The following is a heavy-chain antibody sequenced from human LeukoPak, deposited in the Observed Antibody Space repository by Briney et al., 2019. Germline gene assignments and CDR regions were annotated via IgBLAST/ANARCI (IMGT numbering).Heavy chain of an antibody. CDR2: IKQDGSEQ. Sequence: GGSLRLSCAASRFTLSEYWMSWVRQAPGKGLEWVANIKQDGSEQYYVDSVRGRFTISRDNAKNSLYLQMNSLRAEDTAVYYCAKARRNYYYYMDVWGKGTTVTVSS. V-gene: IGHV3-7*01. CDR3: AKARRNYYYYMDV. CDR1: RFTLSEYW. J-gene: IGHJ6*03.